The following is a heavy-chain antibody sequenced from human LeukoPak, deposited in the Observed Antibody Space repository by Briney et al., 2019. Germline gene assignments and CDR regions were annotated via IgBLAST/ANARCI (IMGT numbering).Heavy chain of an antibody. J-gene: IGHJ4*02. D-gene: IGHD6-19*01. CDR1: GFTFSSYE. CDR2: ISSSGSTI. Sequence: GGSLRLSCAASGFTFSSYEMNWVRQAPGKGLEWVSYISSSGSTIYYAESVKGRFTISRDNAKNSLYLQMNSLRAEDTAVYYCAREQWLGTYDYWGQGTLVTVSS. CDR3: AREQWLGTYDY. V-gene: IGHV3-48*03.